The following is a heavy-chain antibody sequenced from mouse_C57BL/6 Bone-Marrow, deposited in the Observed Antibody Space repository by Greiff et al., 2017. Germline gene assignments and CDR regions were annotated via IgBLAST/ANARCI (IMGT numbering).Heavy chain of an antibody. D-gene: IGHD2-3*01. Sequence: VQLQQSGAELVRPGASVKLSCTASGFNFKDDYIHWVNQRPEQGLEWIGWIDPEIGGTEYASKFQGKATITSDKSSNRAYLQLSSLTSEETAVYNCSSFDGNYFDFWGQGTPLTVAS. CDR1: GFNFKDDY. J-gene: IGHJ2*01. CDR3: SSFDGNYFDF. CDR2: IDPEIGGT. V-gene: IGHV14-4*01.